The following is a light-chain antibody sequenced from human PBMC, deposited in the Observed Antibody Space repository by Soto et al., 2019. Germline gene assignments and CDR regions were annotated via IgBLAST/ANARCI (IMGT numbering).Light chain of an antibody. CDR3: QQYGTSPLTLGGGSWFT. CDR1: QSVRSSY. CDR2: GAS. Sequence: EIVLTQSPGTLSLSPGERATLSCRASQSVRSSYLAWYQQKPGQGPRLLIYGASSRATGIPDRFSGSGSGTDFTLSSSRLHPEDVAVYYCQQYGTSPLTLGGGSWFTFGGGTKVEIK. J-gene: IGKJ4*01. V-gene: IGKV3-20*01.